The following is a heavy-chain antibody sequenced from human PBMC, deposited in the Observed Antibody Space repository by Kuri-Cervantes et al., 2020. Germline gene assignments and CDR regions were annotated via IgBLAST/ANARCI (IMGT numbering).Heavy chain of an antibody. Sequence: ASVKVSCKASGYTFTSYDINWVRQATGQGLEWMGWMNPNSGNTGYAQKFQGRATMTRNTSISTAYMELSSLRSEDTAVYYCARLALAVAGANWFDPWGQGTLVTVSS. CDR3: ARLALAVAGANWFDP. CDR1: GYTFTSYD. V-gene: IGHV1-8*01. D-gene: IGHD6-19*01. CDR2: MNPNSGNT. J-gene: IGHJ5*02.